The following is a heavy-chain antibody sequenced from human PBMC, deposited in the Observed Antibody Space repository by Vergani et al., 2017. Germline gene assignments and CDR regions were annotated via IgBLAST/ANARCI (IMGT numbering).Heavy chain of an antibody. J-gene: IGHJ6*02. CDR1: GYTFTNYP. CDR3: ARGRQWRLTEYLYGMDV. Sequence: QVQLLQSGSELKKPWASVWISCEASGYTFTNYPLIWVRQAPGQGLEFMGWINTNSGNPTYAPGFTGRFVFSLDTSVSTAYLQISGLKAEDSAVYYCARGRQWRLTEYLYGMDVWGQGTTVTVSS. D-gene: IGHD6-19*01. V-gene: IGHV7-4-1*02. CDR2: INTNSGNP.